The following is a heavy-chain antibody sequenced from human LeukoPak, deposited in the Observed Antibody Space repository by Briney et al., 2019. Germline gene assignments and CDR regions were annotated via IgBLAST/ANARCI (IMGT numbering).Heavy chain of an antibody. V-gene: IGHV3-7*01. Sequence: GGSLRLSCAASGFGFSRYWMSWVRQAPGKGLEWVANINQDGSEKYYVDSVKGRFTVSRDDAKNSVYLHLNSLRAEDTAVYYCARGDNGGTIFDYWGQGTLV. D-gene: IGHD2-8*01. CDR2: INQDGSEK. CDR1: GFGFSRYW. J-gene: IGHJ4*02. CDR3: ARGDNGGTIFDY.